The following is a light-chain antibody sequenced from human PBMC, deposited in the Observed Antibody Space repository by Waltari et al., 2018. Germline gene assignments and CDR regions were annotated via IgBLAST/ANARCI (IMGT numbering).Light chain of an antibody. CDR1: QSVSSS. J-gene: IGKJ2*03. CDR2: GAS. Sequence: ELVLTQSPATLSLSPGERATLSCRASQSVSSSLAWYQQKPGQAPRLLIYGASSRATGIPDRFSGSGSGTDFTLTISSLEPEDFAVYYCQQYSNWPQYSFGQGTKVEIK. CDR3: QQYSNWPQYS. V-gene: IGKV3-15*01.